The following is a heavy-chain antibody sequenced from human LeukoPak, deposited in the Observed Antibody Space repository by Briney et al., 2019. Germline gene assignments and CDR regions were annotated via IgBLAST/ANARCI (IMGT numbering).Heavy chain of an antibody. CDR2: IYPGDPDT. CDR1: GYSFTSYW. D-gene: IGHD3-9*01. V-gene: IGHV5-51*01. CDR3: ARRDYDILTGYYNYFDY. J-gene: IGHJ4*02. Sequence: GESLKISCKGSGYSFTSYWIGWVRQMPGKGLEWMGIIYPGDPDTRYSPSFQGQVTISADKSISTAYLQWSSLKASDTAMYYCARRDYDILTGYYNYFDYWGQGTLVTVSS.